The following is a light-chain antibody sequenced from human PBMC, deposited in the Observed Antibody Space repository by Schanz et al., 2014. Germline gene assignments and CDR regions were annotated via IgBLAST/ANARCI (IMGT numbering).Light chain of an antibody. J-gene: IGKJ1*01. V-gene: IGKV3-20*01. Sequence: IVLTQSPGTLSLSPGERATLSCRASQTVSSRDLAWYQQKPGQAPRLLIYGTSTRASGVPDRFTGSGSGTEFTLTISGLEPEDFALYYCQQCGSSLWTFGQGTKVEIK. CDR2: GTS. CDR3: QQCGSSLWT. CDR1: QTVSSRD.